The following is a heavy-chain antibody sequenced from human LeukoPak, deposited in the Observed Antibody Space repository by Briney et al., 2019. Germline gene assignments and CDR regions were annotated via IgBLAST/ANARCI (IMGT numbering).Heavy chain of an antibody. V-gene: IGHV4-34*01. CDR1: GGSFSGYY. D-gene: IGHD4-17*01. CDR2: INHSGST. CDR3: ARVRGARMTTVTN. J-gene: IGHJ4*02. Sequence: SETLSLTCAVYGGSFSGYYWSWIRQPPGKGLEWIGEINHSGSTNYNPPLKSRVTISVDTSKNQFSLKLSSVTAADTAVYYCARVRGARMTTVTNWGQGTLVTVSS.